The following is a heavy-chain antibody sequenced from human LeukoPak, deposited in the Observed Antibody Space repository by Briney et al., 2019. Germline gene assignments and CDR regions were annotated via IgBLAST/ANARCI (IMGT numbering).Heavy chain of an antibody. J-gene: IGHJ4*02. CDR3: AKANYYDSSGYYENLDS. CDR2: ISGSGGST. D-gene: IGHD3-22*01. CDR1: GFIFSSNA. Sequence: GGSLRLSCAASGFIFSSNAMSWVRQAPGKGLEWVSAISGSGGSTYYADSVKGRFTISRDNSKNTLYLQMNGLRAEDTAVYYCAKANYYDSSGYYENLDSWGQGTLVTASS. V-gene: IGHV3-23*01.